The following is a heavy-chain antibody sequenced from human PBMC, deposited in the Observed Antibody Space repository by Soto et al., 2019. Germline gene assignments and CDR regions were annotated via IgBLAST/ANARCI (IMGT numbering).Heavy chain of an antibody. CDR1: GYTLTSYG. Sequence: GKVSCKASGYTLTSYGISWVRQAPGQGLEWMGWISAYNGNTNYAQKLQGRVTMTTDTSTSTAYMELRSLRSDDTAVYYCARDDYGDSSDAFDIWGQGTMVTVSS. V-gene: IGHV1-18*01. CDR2: ISAYNGNT. CDR3: ARDDYGDSSDAFDI. J-gene: IGHJ3*02. D-gene: IGHD4-17*01.